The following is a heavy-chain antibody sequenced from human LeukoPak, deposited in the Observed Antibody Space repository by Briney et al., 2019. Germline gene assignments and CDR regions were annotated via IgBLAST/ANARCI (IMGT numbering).Heavy chain of an antibody. V-gene: IGHV1-18*01. CDR3: ARAPKWKLLPDYFDY. CDR1: GYTFTSYG. J-gene: IGHJ4*02. D-gene: IGHD1-26*01. CDR2: ISAYNGNT. Sequence: ASVKVSCKASGYTFTSYGVSWVRQAPGQGLEWMGWISAYNGNTNYAQNLQGRVSMTTDTSTSTAYMDLRSLRSDDTAVYYCARAPKWKLLPDYFDYWGQGTLVTVSS.